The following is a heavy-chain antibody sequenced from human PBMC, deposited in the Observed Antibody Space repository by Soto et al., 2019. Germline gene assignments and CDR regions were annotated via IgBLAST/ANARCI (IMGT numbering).Heavy chain of an antibody. CDR1: GFSLSSDGLG. CDR3: AHAYGGTSWPNDAFDV. D-gene: IGHD2-2*01. V-gene: IGHV2-5*02. CDR2: IYWDDDK. J-gene: IGHJ3*01. Sequence: QITLKESGPTLVKPTQTLTLTCTVSGFSLSSDGLGVAWIRQPPGKALEWLALIYWDDDKRYSPSLKTRLTISKDTSKNQVVLTMTNMDPVDTATYYCAHAYGGTSWPNDAFDVWGQGTVVTVSS.